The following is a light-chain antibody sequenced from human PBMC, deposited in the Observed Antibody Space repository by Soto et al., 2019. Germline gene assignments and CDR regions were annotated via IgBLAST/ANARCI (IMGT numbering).Light chain of an antibody. J-gene: IGKJ1*01. Sequence: EIVLPQSPATLSLSPGESATLSCRASQSVSSYLAWYQQKPGQAPRLLIYDASNRATGIPARFSGSGSGTDFTLTISSLEPEDFAVYYCQQYSSQTFGQGTKVDIK. CDR2: DAS. CDR3: QQYSSQT. CDR1: QSVSSY. V-gene: IGKV3-11*01.